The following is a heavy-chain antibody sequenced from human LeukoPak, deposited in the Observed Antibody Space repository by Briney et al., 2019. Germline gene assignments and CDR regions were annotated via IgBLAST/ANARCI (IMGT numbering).Heavy chain of an antibody. J-gene: IGHJ4*02. V-gene: IGHV3-53*01. CDR2: IYSDGRT. CDR1: GFTVSDNY. CDR3: AILPGY. Sequence: GGSLRLSCAASGFTVSDNYMSWVRQAPGKGLEWVSVIYSDGRTHYADSVKGRFTVSRDNPKNTLYLQMNSLRAEDTAVYYCAILPGYWGQGTLVTVSS.